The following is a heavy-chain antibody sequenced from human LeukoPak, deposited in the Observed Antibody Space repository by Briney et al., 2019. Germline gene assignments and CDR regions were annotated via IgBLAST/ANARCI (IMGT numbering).Heavy chain of an antibody. CDR1: GYTFTGYY. CDR3: ARDSRNDFWSGYNYYYYYMDG. V-gene: IGHV1-2*02. Sequence: ASVKVSCKAAGYTFTGYYMHWLRQAPGQGLEWMGWINPNIGGTNYAQKLQGRVTMTRDTSISTAYIELSRLRFDDTAVYYCARDSRNDFWSGYNYYYYYMDGWGKGTTVTVSS. D-gene: IGHD3-3*01. CDR2: INPNIGGT. J-gene: IGHJ6*03.